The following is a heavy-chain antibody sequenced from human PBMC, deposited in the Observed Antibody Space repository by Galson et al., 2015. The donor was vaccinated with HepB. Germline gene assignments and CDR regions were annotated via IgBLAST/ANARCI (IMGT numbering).Heavy chain of an antibody. Sequence: SLRLSCAASGFSLSTYGMHWVRQAPGKGLEWVAVIWYDGSNKYYADSVKGRFTISRDNSKNTLYLQMNSLRAEDTAVYYCAREVQVVRGVIHNWFDPWGQGTLVTVSS. J-gene: IGHJ5*02. D-gene: IGHD3-10*01. V-gene: IGHV3-33*08. CDR2: IWYDGSNK. CDR3: AREVQVVRGVIHNWFDP. CDR1: GFSLSTYG.